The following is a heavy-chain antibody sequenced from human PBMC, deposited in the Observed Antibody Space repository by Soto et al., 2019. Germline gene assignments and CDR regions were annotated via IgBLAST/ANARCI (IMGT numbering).Heavy chain of an antibody. CDR1: GGTFRSYA. CDR2: IIPIFGTA. CDR3: AREWGNIAVAGTVWFDP. V-gene: IGHV1-69*01. D-gene: IGHD6-19*01. Sequence: QVQLVQSGAEVKKPGSSVKVSCKASGGTFRSYAISWVRQAPGQGLEWMGGIIPIFGTANYAQKFQGRVTITADESTSTAYMELSSLRSEDTAVYYCAREWGNIAVAGTVWFDPWGQGTLVTVSS. J-gene: IGHJ5*02.